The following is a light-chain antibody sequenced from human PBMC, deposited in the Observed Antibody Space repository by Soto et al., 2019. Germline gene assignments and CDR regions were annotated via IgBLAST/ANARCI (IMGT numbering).Light chain of an antibody. J-gene: IGLJ3*02. CDR3: AAWDDSLNGWV. CDR2: TNN. CDR1: SSNIGSTT. Sequence: QTVVTQPPSASGTPGQRVTISCSGSSSNIGSTTVNWYQQIPGTAPKLLIYTNNQRPSGVPDRFSGSKSGTSASLAISGLQSEDEADYYCAAWDDSLNGWVFGGGTKLTVL. V-gene: IGLV1-44*01.